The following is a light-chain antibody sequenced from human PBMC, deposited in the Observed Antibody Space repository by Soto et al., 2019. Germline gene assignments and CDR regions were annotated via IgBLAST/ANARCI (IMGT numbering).Light chain of an antibody. J-gene: IGLJ2*01. CDR1: NSNIGAPYD. V-gene: IGLV1-40*01. Sequence: QSVLTQPPSVSGAPGQRVTISCTGSNSNIGAPYDVNWYQQLPGTAPKFLIYANDNRPSCVPDRFSGSKSGTSASLAITGLQAEDDADYYCQSYDSTLSGVVFGGGTKLTVL. CDR2: AND. CDR3: QSYDSTLSGVV.